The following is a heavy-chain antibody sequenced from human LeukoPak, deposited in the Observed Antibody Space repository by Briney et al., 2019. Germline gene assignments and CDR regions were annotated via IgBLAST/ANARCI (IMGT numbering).Heavy chain of an antibody. V-gene: IGHV1-46*01. CDR2: IYPRDGST. J-gene: IGHJ5*02. Sequence: ASVKVSCKASGYTFTSNYIHWVRQAPGQGLEWMGMIYPRDGSTSYAQKFQGRVTITRDTSASTAYMELSSLRSEDTAVYYCARDLGGWYPNWFDPWGQGTLVTVSS. D-gene: IGHD6-19*01. CDR3: ARDLGGWYPNWFDP. CDR1: GYTFTSNY.